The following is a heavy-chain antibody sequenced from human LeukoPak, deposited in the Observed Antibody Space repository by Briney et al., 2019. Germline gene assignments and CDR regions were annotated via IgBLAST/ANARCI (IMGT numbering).Heavy chain of an antibody. Sequence: PGGSLRLSCADSGFTFSSHWLHWVRQAPGKGLVWVSRIKYDASSTSYADSVKGRFTISRDNAENILYLQMNSLRAEDTAVYYCARGATYAYYQDYWGQGTLVTVSS. D-gene: IGHD1-26*01. CDR2: IKYDASST. J-gene: IGHJ4*02. CDR3: ARGATYAYYQDY. V-gene: IGHV3-74*01. CDR1: GFTFSSHW.